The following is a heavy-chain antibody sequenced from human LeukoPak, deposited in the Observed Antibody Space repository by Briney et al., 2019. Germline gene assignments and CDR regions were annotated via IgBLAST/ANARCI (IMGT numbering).Heavy chain of an antibody. Sequence: SETLSLTCTVSGGSISSSSYYWGWIRQPPGKGLEWIGSIYYSGSTYYNPSLKSRVTISVDTSKNQFSLKLSSVTAADTAVYYCARHQRMVRGVIITFLHNWFDPWGQGTLVTVSS. CDR1: GGSISSSSYY. CDR3: ARHQRMVRGVIITFLHNWFDP. J-gene: IGHJ5*02. D-gene: IGHD3-10*01. V-gene: IGHV4-39*01. CDR2: IYYSGST.